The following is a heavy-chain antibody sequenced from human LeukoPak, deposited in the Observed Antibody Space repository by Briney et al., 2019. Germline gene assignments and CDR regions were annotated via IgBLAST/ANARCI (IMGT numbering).Heavy chain of an antibody. J-gene: IGHJ4*02. V-gene: IGHV4-61*01. CDR3: ARCTAVAGRLDY. CDR1: GGSVSSGNYY. Sequence: SETLSLTCTVSGGSVSSGNYYWTWIRQPPGKGLEWIGYIYHTGSTNYNPSLKSRVTMSVETSKNQFSLKLRSVTAADTAVYYCARCTAVAGRLDYWGQGTLVTVSS. CDR2: IYHTGST. D-gene: IGHD6-19*01.